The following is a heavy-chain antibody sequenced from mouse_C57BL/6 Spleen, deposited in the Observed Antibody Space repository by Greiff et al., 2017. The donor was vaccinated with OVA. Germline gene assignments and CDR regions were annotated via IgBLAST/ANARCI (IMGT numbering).Heavy chain of an antibody. D-gene: IGHD1-1*01. CDR1: GYTFTSYW. V-gene: IGHV1-52*01. CDR2: IDPSDSET. CDR3: ARNLDGSSSYYFDY. J-gene: IGHJ2*01. Sequence: QVQLKQPGAELVRPGSSVKLSCKASGYTFTSYWMHWVKQRPIQGLEWIGNIDPSDSETHYNQKFKDKATLTVDKSSSTAYMQLSSLTSEDSAVYYCARNLDGSSSYYFDYWGQGTTLTVSS.